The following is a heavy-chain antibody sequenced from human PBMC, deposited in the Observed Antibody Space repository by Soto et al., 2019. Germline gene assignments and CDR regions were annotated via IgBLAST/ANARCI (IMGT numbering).Heavy chain of an antibody. Sequence: GGSLRLSGAASGFTFSSYWMHWVRQAPGKGLVWVSRINSDGSSKSYADSVKGRSNISRYNAKNTLYLQMNSLRAEDTAAYYCARDPGRLEGWGQGTLVTVSS. J-gene: IGHJ4*02. CDR3: ARDPGRLEG. CDR2: INSDGSSK. V-gene: IGHV3-74*01. D-gene: IGHD3-10*01. CDR1: GFTFSSYW.